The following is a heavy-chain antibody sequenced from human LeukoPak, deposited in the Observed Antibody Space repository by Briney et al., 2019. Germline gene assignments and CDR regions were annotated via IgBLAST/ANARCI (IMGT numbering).Heavy chain of an antibody. J-gene: IGHJ6*02. D-gene: IGHD6-19*01. CDR1: GYTFTSYG. CDR3: ARDPGIAVAGEYYYGMDV. V-gene: IGHV1-18*01. Sequence: ASVKVSCKASGYTFTSYGISWVRQAPGQGLEWMGWISAYNGNTNYAQKLQGRVTMTADTSTSTAYMELRSLRSDDTAVYYCARDPGIAVAGEYYYGMDVWGQGTTVTVSS. CDR2: ISAYNGNT.